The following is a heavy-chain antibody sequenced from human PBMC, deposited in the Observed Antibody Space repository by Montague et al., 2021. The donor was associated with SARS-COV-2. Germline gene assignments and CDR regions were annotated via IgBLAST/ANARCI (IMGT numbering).Heavy chain of an antibody. CDR2: ISHSGST. CDR1: GGSFSGYY. J-gene: IGHJ6*04. CDR3: ARLAYRLLFISSYYGMDV. V-gene: IGHV4-34*01. Sequence: SETLSLTCAVYGGSFSGYYWSWIRQPPGKGLELTGEISHSGSTNYNPSLKSRVTISIDTSKNQFSLKLSSVTAADTAVYYCARLAYRLLFISSYYGMDVWGKGPRVPVPS. D-gene: IGHD2-2*01.